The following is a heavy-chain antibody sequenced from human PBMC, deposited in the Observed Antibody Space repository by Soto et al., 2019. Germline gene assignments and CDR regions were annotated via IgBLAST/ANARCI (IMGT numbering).Heavy chain of an antibody. V-gene: IGHV3-23*01. D-gene: IGHD3-3*01. CDR3: ANPYVVPYDFWSGRPFDGWYYFDY. J-gene: IGHJ4*02. CDR1: GFTFSSYA. Sequence: GGSLRLSCAASGFTFSSYAMSWVRQAPGKGLEWVSAISGSGGSAYYADSVKGRFTISRDNSKNTLYLQMNSLRAEDTAVYYCANPYVVPYDFWSGRPFDGWYYFDYWGQGTLVTVSS. CDR2: ISGSGGSA.